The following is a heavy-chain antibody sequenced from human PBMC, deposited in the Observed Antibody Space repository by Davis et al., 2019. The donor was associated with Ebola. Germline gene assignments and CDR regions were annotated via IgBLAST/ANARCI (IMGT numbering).Heavy chain of an antibody. CDR2: ISGSGGST. D-gene: IGHD3-3*01. CDR3: AKAPVRFLEWFTTDY. CDR1: GDSISNSY. J-gene: IGHJ4*02. Sequence: ETLSLTCTMSGDSISNSYWSWVRQAPGKGLEWVSAISGSGGSTYYAGSVKGRFTISRDNSRNTLYLQMNSLRAEDTAVYYCAKAPVRFLEWFTTDYWGKGTLVTVSS. V-gene: IGHV3-23*01.